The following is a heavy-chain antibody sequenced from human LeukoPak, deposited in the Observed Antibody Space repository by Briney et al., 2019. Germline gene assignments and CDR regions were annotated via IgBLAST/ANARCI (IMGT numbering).Heavy chain of an antibody. V-gene: IGHV3-23*01. Sequence: PGGSLRLSCAASGFTFSSYAMTWVRQAPGKGVEWVSAISGSGGSTYYADSVKGRFTISRDNSKNTLYLQMNSLRAEDTAVYYCAKCIVATNYYYYYMDVWGKGTTVTVSS. CDR3: AKCIVATNYYYYYMDV. D-gene: IGHD5-12*01. CDR2: ISGSGGST. J-gene: IGHJ6*03. CDR1: GFTFSSYA.